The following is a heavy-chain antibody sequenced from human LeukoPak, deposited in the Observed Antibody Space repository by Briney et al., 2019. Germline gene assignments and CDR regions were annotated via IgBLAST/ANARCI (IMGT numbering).Heavy chain of an antibody. CDR2: ISTSGST. CDR1: GGSISSGTSY. CDR3: ARGLPSYGDYVDYYFYMDV. Sequence: SETLSLTCTVSGGSISSGTSYWSWIRQPGGKGLEWIGRISTSGSTNYNPSLKSRVTMSVDRSTNEFSLTVRSVTAADTALYYCARGLPSYGDYVDYYFYMDVWGKGTTVTVSS. J-gene: IGHJ6*03. D-gene: IGHD4-17*01. V-gene: IGHV4-61*02.